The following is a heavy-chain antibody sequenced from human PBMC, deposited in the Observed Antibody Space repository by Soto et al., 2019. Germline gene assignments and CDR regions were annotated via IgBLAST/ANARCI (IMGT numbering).Heavy chain of an antibody. V-gene: IGHV4-31*03. D-gene: IGHD1-26*01. CDR1: GGSISGGYY. CDR3: ARLGGVDGALWFDY. CDR2: IYYSGST. Sequence: QVQLRESGPRLVKPSETLSLTCTVSGGSISGGYYWTWIRQHPGKGLEWIGYIYYSGSTYYNPSLKSRINISVDTSKNQFSLRLSSVTAADTALYYCARLGGVDGALWFDYWGQGTLVTVSS. J-gene: IGHJ4*02.